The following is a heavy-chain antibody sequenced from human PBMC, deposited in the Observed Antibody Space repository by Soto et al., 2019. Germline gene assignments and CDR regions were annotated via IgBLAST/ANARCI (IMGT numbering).Heavy chain of an antibody. CDR3: AREMVGGYFDF. CDR1: GFTFSSYT. D-gene: IGHD1-26*01. V-gene: IGHV3-48*02. J-gene: IGHJ4*02. CDR2: ISGTGSTT. Sequence: EVLLVESGGDLVQPGGSLRLSCAASGFTFSSYTMIWVRQAPGKGLEWVSYISGTGSTTFYADSVKGRFTISRDNAKNSLYLQMHSLRDEDTAVYYCAREMVGGYFDFWGQGTLVTVSS.